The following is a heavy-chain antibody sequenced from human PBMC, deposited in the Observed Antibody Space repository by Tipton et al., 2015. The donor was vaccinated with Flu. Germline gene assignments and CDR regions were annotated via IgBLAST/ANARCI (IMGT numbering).Heavy chain of an antibody. CDR2: IYTSGST. CDR3: ARDGGRITMIVGGAFDI. V-gene: IGHV4-4*07. CDR1: GGSISSYY. J-gene: IGHJ3*02. D-gene: IGHD3-22*01. Sequence: TLSLTCTVSGGSISSYYWSWIRQPAGKGLEWIGRIYTSGSTNDNPSLKSRVTMSVDTSKNQFSLKLSSVTAADTAVYYCARDGGRITMIVGGAFDIWGQGTMGTVSS.